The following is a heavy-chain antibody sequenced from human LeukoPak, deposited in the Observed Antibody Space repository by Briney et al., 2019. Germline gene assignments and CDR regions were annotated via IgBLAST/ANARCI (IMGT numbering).Heavy chain of an antibody. CDR2: INPNSGGT. Sequence: ASVKVSCKASGYTFTGHYMHWVRQAPGQGLEWMGWINPNSGGTKYAQKFQGRVTLTRDTSISTAYMELSRLRCDDTAVYYCAREGGPYRPLDYSGQGTLVTVSS. CDR1: GYTFTGHY. J-gene: IGHJ4*02. V-gene: IGHV1-2*02. CDR3: AREGGPYRPLDY.